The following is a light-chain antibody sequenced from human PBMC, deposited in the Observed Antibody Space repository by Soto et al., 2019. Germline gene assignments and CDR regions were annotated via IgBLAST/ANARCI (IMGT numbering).Light chain of an antibody. V-gene: IGKV1-39*01. CDR3: QQSYSTPLT. CDR1: QNISTY. J-gene: IGKJ4*01. Sequence: DIPMTQSPSSLSASVGDRVSITCRASQNISTYLNWYQQKPGKVPKLLIYAASSLQSGVPSRFSGSTSGADFTLIISSLQPEDFATYYCQQSYSTPLTFGGGTKVEIK. CDR2: AAS.